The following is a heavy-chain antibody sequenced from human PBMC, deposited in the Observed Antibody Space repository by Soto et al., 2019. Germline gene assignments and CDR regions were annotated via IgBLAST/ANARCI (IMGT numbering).Heavy chain of an antibody. J-gene: IGHJ6*02. CDR1: GYTFTSYD. Sequence: QVQLVQSGAEVKKPGASVKVSCKASGYTFTSYDINWVRQATGQGLEWMGWVNPNSGNTGYAQKFQGRVTMTRNTSISIAYMELSSLRSKDTAVYYCAIGMGSISWYRPIYYYGMDVWGQGPTVTVCS. D-gene: IGHD6-13*01. CDR3: AIGMGSISWYRPIYYYGMDV. CDR2: VNPNSGNT. V-gene: IGHV1-8*01.